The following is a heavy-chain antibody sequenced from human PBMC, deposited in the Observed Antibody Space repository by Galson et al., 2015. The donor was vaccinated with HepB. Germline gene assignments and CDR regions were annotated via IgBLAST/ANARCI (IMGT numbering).Heavy chain of an antibody. CDR1: GFVFTSAW. J-gene: IGHJ3*02. D-gene: IGHD3-22*01. V-gene: IGHV3-15*07. CDR3: TMPRYYYDRSGYYYGGALDI. Sequence: SLRLSCAAPGFVFTSAWMHWVRQAPGKGLEWVGRIKSKTDGGATDYAAPVKGRFTISRDDSKDTLYLQMNSLKSEDTAVYYCTMPRYYYDRSGYYYGGALDIWCQGTMVTVSS. CDR2: IKSKTDGGAT.